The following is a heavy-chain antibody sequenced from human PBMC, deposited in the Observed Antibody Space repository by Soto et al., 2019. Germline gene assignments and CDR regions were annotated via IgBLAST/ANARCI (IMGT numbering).Heavy chain of an antibody. Sequence: SETRSRTCSVSGASIRSFYWSWIRQPPGKGLEWMGYIYNIGSTKYNPSLKSRVTISVDTSKNQFSLKLNSVTAADTAVYYCAREGYSSACLDVWGQGTTVTVSS. V-gene: IGHV4-59*01. CDR1: GASIRSFY. J-gene: IGHJ6*02. CDR2: IYNIGST. CDR3: AREGYSSACLDV. D-gene: IGHD6-6*01.